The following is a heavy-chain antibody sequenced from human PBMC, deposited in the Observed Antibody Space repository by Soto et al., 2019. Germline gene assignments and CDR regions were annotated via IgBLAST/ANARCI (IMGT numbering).Heavy chain of an antibody. CDR3: ARAPIGPNDY. V-gene: IGHV3-74*01. CDR2: INSDGSST. CDR1: GITFSSYW. Sequence: EVQLVESGGGLVQPGGSLRLSCVASGITFSSYWMHWVRQAPGKGLVWVSRINSDGSSTTYADSVKGRFTISRDNAKNTLYLQMNSLRAEDTAVYYCARAPIGPNDYWGQGTLVTVSS. D-gene: IGHD2-15*01. J-gene: IGHJ4*02.